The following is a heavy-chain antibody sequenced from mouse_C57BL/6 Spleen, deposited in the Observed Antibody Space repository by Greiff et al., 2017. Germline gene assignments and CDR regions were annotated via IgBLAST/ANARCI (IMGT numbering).Heavy chain of an antibody. Sequence: QVQLQQPGAELVKPGASVKLSCKASGYTFTSYWMHWVKQRPGQGLEWIGMIHPNSGSTNYNEKFKSKATLTVDKSSSAAYMQLSSLTSEDSAVYYCARRDYEERYFDVWGTGTTVTVSS. CDR2: IHPNSGST. V-gene: IGHV1-64*01. D-gene: IGHD2-4*01. CDR3: ARRDYEERYFDV. J-gene: IGHJ1*03. CDR1: GYTFTSYW.